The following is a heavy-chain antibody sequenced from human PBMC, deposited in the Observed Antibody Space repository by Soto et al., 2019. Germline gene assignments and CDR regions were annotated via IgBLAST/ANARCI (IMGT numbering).Heavy chain of an antibody. Sequence: GGSLRLSCAASGFTFSSYAMHWVRQAPGKGLEWVAVISYDGSNKYYADSVKGRFTISRDNSKNTLYLQMNSLRAEDTAVYYCARPQSPAVAGYNWFDPWGQGTLVTV. J-gene: IGHJ5*02. D-gene: IGHD6-19*01. CDR3: ARPQSPAVAGYNWFDP. CDR1: GFTFSSYA. V-gene: IGHV3-30-3*01. CDR2: ISYDGSNK.